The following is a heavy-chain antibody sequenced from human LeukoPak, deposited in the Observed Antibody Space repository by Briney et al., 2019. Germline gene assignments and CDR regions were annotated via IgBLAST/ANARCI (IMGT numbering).Heavy chain of an antibody. CDR3: ATGDDSSGYYYLRIKNFDY. Sequence: GGSLRLSCAASGFTFSSYAMSWVRQAPGKGLEWASAISGSGGSTYYADSVKGRFTISRDNSKNTLYLQMNSLRAEDTAVYYCATGDDSSGYYYLRIKNFDYWGQGTLVTVSS. CDR1: GFTFSSYA. V-gene: IGHV3-23*01. CDR2: ISGSGGST. J-gene: IGHJ4*02. D-gene: IGHD3-22*01.